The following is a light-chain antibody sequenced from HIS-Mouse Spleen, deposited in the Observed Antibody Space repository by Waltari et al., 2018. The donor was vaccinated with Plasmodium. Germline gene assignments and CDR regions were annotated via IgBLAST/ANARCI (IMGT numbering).Light chain of an antibody. CDR3: QQYNSYSRT. CDR1: QSISSW. CDR2: KAS. V-gene: IGKV1-5*03. J-gene: IGKJ1*01. Sequence: DIQMTQSPSTLSASVGDIVPITCRASQSISSWLAWYQQKPGKAPKLLIYKASSLESGVPSRFSGSGSGTEFTLTISSLQPDDFATYYCQQYNSYSRTFGQGTKVEIK.